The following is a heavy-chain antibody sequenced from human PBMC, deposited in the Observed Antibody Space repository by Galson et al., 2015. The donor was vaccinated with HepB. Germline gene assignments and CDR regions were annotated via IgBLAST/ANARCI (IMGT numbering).Heavy chain of an antibody. CDR3: AKRMGRGLIRGPIDN. CDR2: IYPGDSDT. V-gene: IGHV5-51*01. CDR1: GYTFTSYW. Sequence: QSGAEVTKPGESLEISCKGSGYTFTSYWIGWVRQMPGKGLEWMGIIYPGDSDTRYSPSFEGQVSISADKSISTAYLQWSSLKAADTATYYCAKRMGRGLIRGPIDNWGQGTLVTVSS. D-gene: IGHD3-10*01. J-gene: IGHJ4*02.